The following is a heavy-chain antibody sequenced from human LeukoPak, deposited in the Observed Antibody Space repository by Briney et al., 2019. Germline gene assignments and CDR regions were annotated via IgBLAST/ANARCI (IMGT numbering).Heavy chain of an antibody. Sequence: GGSLRLSCGASGFTFTRFAMYWVRQAPGKGLELVSVISGSGGSTYYADSVKGRFTISRDTSKNTLYLQMNSLRAEDTAIYYCAKIAAAGPGYLDYWGQGTLVTVSS. CDR2: ISGSGGST. CDR3: AKIAAAGPGYLDY. V-gene: IGHV3-23*01. CDR1: GFTFTRFA. D-gene: IGHD6-13*01. J-gene: IGHJ4*02.